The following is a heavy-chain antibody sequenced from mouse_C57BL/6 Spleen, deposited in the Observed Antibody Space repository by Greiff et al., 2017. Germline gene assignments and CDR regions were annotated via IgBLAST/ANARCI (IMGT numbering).Heavy chain of an antibody. D-gene: IGHD2-5*01. V-gene: IGHV1-42*01. Sequence: VQLQQSGPELVKPGASVKISCKASGYSFTGYYMNWVKQSPEKSLEWIGEINPSTGGTTYNQKFKAKATLTVDKSSSTAYMQLKSLTSEDSAVYYCASRDSNYVEDYWGQGTTLTVSS. CDR3: ASRDSNYVEDY. CDR1: GYSFTGYY. CDR2: INPSTGGT. J-gene: IGHJ2*01.